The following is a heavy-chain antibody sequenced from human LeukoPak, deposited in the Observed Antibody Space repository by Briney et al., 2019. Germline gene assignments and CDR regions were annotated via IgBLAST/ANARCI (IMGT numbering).Heavy chain of an antibody. D-gene: IGHD3-10*01. Sequence: SETLSLTCAVNAESFSGYYWTWIRQPPGKGLEWIGEMNHSGSTNPNPTLKSRVTISVDTSKNQLSLKLTSVTAADTAVYYCARGRGSYYADWGQGTLVTVSS. J-gene: IGHJ4*02. CDR3: ARGRGSYYAD. V-gene: IGHV4-34*01. CDR1: AESFSGYY. CDR2: MNHSGST.